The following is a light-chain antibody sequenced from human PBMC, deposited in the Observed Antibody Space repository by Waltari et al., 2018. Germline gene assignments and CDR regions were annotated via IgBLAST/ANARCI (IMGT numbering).Light chain of an antibody. CDR3: QQTYSIPYT. Sequence: QMTQSPYSLSASIGDRITISCRANQTINKFLNWYQQKGSKHPKLLIFSASSLQSGVPLSFSGSGSGTDFTLTISSLQPEDFATYYCQQTYSIPYTFGQGTNLEI. CDR1: QTINKF. J-gene: IGKJ2*01. V-gene: IGKV1-39*01. CDR2: SAS.